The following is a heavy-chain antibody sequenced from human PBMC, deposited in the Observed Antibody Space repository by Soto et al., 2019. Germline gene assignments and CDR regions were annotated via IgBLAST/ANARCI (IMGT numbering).Heavy chain of an antibody. CDR2: IIPIFGTA. J-gene: IGHJ5*02. CDR3: ATVATGSYDWFDP. CDR1: GGTFSSYA. D-gene: IGHD1-26*01. Sequence: SVKVSCKASGGTFSSYAISWVRQAPGQGLEWMGGIIPIFGTANYAQKFQGRVTITADESTRTAYMELSSLRSEDSAVYYCATVATGSYDWFDPWGQGTLVTVSS. V-gene: IGHV1-69*13.